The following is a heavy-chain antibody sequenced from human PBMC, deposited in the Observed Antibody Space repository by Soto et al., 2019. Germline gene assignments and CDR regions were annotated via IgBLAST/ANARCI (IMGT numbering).Heavy chain of an antibody. CDR3: GTTVSSSGGSLYGMEV. J-gene: IGHJ6*02. Sequence: GESLKISCKGSGYSFTSYWIGWVRQMPGKGLEWMGIIYPGDSDTRYSPSFQGQVTISADKSISTAYLQWSSLKASDTAMYYCGTTVSSSGGSLYGMEVWGQGTTVTVSS. D-gene: IGHD6-6*01. CDR1: GYSFTSYW. V-gene: IGHV5-51*01. CDR2: IYPGDSDT.